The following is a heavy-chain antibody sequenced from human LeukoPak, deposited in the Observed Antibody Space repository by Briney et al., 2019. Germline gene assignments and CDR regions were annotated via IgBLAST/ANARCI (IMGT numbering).Heavy chain of an antibody. Sequence: SETLSLTCTVSGGSISSYYWGWIRQPPGKGLEWIGSIYYSGSTYYNPSLKSRVTISVDTSKNQFSLKLSSVTAADTAVYYCARQRYSYGYQVPNYFDYWGQGTLVTVSS. CDR1: GGSISSYY. D-gene: IGHD5-18*01. V-gene: IGHV4-39*01. CDR3: ARQRYSYGYQVPNYFDY. J-gene: IGHJ4*02. CDR2: IYYSGST.